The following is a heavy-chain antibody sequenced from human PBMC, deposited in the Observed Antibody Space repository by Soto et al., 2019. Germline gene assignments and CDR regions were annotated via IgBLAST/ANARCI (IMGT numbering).Heavy chain of an antibody. CDR1: GGSISSSSYY. J-gene: IGHJ5*01. Sequence: PSETLSLTCTVSGGSISSSSYYRGWIRQPPGKGLEWIGSIYYSGSTYYNPSLKSRVTISVDTSKNQFSLKLSSVTAADTAVYYCAREDVAAGTSIWFDPCGQGTLVTVSS. D-gene: IGHD6-13*01. CDR2: IYYSGST. CDR3: AREDVAAGTSIWFDP. V-gene: IGHV4-39*02.